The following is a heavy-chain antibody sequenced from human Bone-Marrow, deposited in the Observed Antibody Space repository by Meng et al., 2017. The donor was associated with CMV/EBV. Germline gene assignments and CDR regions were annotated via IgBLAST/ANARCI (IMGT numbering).Heavy chain of an antibody. CDR1: GFTTRTSGVG. Sequence: QITLKGFRPTLVKPTPDPLLACTFSGFTTRTSGVGVGWILKPPGKALEWLALIYWDDDKRYSPYLKSRLTITKDTSKNQVVLTMTNMDPVDTATYYCAHITPRPGWIAYWCQGTLVTVSS. CDR2: IYWDDDK. V-gene: IGHV2-5*02. J-gene: IGHJ4*02. CDR3: AHITPRPGWIAY. D-gene: IGHD6-6*01.